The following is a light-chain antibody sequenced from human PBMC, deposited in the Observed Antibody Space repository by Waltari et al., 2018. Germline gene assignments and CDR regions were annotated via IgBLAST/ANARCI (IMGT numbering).Light chain of an antibody. V-gene: IGLV1-44*01. CDR1: RSTLGSNL. Sequence: QSVLTQPPSASGTPGQRVTISCSGSRSTLGSNLVSWYLQVPGTAPKLPISSNQQRPSGVPERFSGSKSGPSASLAISWLQSEDEGDYYCAAWDGSLEGWVFGGGTRLTVL. CDR2: SNQ. CDR3: AAWDGSLEGWV. J-gene: IGLJ3*02.